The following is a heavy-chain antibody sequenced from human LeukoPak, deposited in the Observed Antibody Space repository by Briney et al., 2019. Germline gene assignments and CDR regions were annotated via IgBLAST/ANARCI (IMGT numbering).Heavy chain of an antibody. CDR2: IRSSSTFM. CDR3: ARGKDSSSPPWFDP. CDR1: GFTFSSYN. V-gene: IGHV3-21*05. J-gene: IGHJ5*02. D-gene: IGHD3-22*01. Sequence: GGSLRLSCEASGFTFSSYNMNWVRQAPGKGLEWVPYIRSSSTFMYYADSVKGRFTISRDNAKNSLYLQMNSLRAEDTAVYYCARGKDSSSPPWFDPWGQGTLVTVSS.